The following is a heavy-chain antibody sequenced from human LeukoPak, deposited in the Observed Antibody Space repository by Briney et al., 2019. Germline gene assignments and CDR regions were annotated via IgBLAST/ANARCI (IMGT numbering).Heavy chain of an antibody. CDR1: GFTFSSYA. CDR3: VKDVRYCSGGSCGPDAFDI. V-gene: IGHV3-64D*09. J-gene: IGHJ3*02. D-gene: IGHD2-15*01. CDR2: ISSNGGST. Sequence: AGRSLRLSCSASGFTFSSYAMHWVRQAPGKGLEYGSAISSNGGSTYYADSVKGRFTISRDNSKNTLYLQMSSLRAEDTAVYYCVKDVRYCSGGSCGPDAFDIWGQGTMVTVSS.